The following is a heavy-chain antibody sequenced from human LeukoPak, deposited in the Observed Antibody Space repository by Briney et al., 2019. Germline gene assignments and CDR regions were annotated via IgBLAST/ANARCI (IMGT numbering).Heavy chain of an antibody. V-gene: IGHV1-18*01. Sequence: GASVTVSCTASGYTFTIYGISWVRQAPGQGLEWMGWISAYNGNTNYAQKLQGRVTMTTDTSTSTAYMELRSLRSDDTAVYYCARAGHCSGGSCYSSYYYYGMDVWGQGTTVTVSS. CDR3: ARAGHCSGGSCYSSYYYYGMDV. D-gene: IGHD2-15*01. CDR1: GYTFTIYG. CDR2: ISAYNGNT. J-gene: IGHJ6*02.